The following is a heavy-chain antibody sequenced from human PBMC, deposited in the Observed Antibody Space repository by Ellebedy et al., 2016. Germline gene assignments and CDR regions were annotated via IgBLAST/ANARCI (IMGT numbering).Heavy chain of an antibody. V-gene: IGHV1-18*04. CDR3: ARVPLVTYGDCFDY. J-gene: IGHJ4*02. D-gene: IGHD4-17*01. CDR2: ISAYNGNT. CDR1: GYTFTGYY. Sequence: ASVKVSCKASGYTFTGYYMHWVRQAPGQGLEWMGWISAYNGNTNYAQKLQGRVTMTTDTSTSTAYMELRSLRSDDTAVYYCARVPLVTYGDCFDYWGQGTLVTVSS.